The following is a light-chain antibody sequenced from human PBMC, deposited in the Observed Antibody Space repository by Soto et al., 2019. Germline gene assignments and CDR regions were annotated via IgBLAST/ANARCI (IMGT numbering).Light chain of an antibody. CDR1: QGITND. CDR2: DAS. CDR3: IQHNTYHWT. Sequence: DIQITQSSSSLSAYVGYRVSITCRASQGITNDLGWYQQKPGKAPKRLIYDASTLHSGVPSRFRGSGSGEDLTLTISTLQPEDFATYYSIQHNTYHWTFGRGTKVDIX. V-gene: IGKV1-17*01. J-gene: IGKJ1*01.